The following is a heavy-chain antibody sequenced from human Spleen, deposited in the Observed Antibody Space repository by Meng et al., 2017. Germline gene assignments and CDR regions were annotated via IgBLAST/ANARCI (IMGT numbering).Heavy chain of an antibody. D-gene: IGHD4-17*01. CDR3: ARSLRGTNYFDL. CDR1: GDSVSSNSAS. CDR2: KYYRSKWYN. J-gene: IGHJ2*01. V-gene: IGHV6-1*01. Sequence: QGQLQQSSPRLVKPPPPPSPTCAISGDSVSSNSASWDWIRQSPSRGLEWLGRKYYRSKWYNDYAVSVKSRLIINPDTSKNQFSLQLNSVTPEDTAVYYCARSLRGTNYFDLWGRGTLVTVSS.